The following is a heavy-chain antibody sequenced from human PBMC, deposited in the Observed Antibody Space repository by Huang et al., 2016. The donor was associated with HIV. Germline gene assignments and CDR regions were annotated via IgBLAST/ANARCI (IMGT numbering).Heavy chain of an antibody. CDR3: ARDGPEYSNYLDF. J-gene: IGHJ4*02. D-gene: IGHD4-4*01. Sequence: QLMEAGGGLVRPGGSLRLSCGVSGFTFDGVWMSWVRQAPGEGLEWVANINKDGSDAYYVESGRGRVTISRDNSKNSLYLQMNGLTDEDTAMYFCARDGPEYSNYLDFWGPGTLVTV. CDR1: GFTFDGVW. CDR2: INKDGSDA. V-gene: IGHV3-7*01.